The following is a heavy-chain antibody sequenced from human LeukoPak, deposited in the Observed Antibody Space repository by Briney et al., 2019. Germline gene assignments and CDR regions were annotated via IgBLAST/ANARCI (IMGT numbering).Heavy chain of an antibody. CDR2: IYYSGNT. Sequence: SETLSLTCTVSGGSISGYYWSWIRQPPGKGLEWIGYIYYSGNTNYNPSLKSRVTISVDTSKSQVSLKLSSVTAADTAVYYCARGPGGYSYGYYFDYWGQGTLVTVSS. J-gene: IGHJ4*02. CDR3: ARGPGGYSYGYYFDY. V-gene: IGHV4-59*01. D-gene: IGHD5-18*01. CDR1: GGSISGYY.